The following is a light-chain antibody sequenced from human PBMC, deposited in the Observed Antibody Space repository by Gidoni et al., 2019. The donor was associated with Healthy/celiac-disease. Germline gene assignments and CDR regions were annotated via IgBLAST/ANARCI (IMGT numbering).Light chain of an antibody. CDR3: QQYDSYPLT. CDR1: QIISSC. CDR2: TAS. J-gene: IGKJ4*01. V-gene: IGKV1-5*03. Sequence: DSQTTQHPPTLSASVGDRVTITCRASQIISSCLAWYQQKPGKAPKLLIYTASSLQSGVPSRFSGSGSGTEFTLTISSLQPDDFATYYCQQYDSYPLTFGGGTKVEIK.